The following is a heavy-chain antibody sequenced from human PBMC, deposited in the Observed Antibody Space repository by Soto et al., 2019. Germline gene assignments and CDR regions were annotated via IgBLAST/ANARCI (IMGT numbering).Heavy chain of an antibody. Sequence: GGSLRLSCAASGFTFSSYAMSWVRQAPGKGLEWVSAISGSGGSTYYADSVKGRLTISRDNSKNTLYLQMNSLRAEDTAVYYCAKDPFDYYYDSSGSRPPAPFDYWGQGTLVTVSS. V-gene: IGHV3-23*01. CDR3: AKDPFDYYYDSSGSRPPAPFDY. J-gene: IGHJ4*02. CDR1: GFTFSSYA. D-gene: IGHD3-22*01. CDR2: ISGSGGST.